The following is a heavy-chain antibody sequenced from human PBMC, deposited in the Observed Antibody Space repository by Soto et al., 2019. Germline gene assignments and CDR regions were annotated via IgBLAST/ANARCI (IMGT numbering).Heavy chain of an antibody. D-gene: IGHD2-15*01. CDR1: GFTVSSNY. CDR2: IYSGGST. CDR3: VKVGGRDGYNPFDY. Sequence: PGGSLRLSCAASGFTVSSNYMSWVRQAPGKGLEWVSVIYSGGSTYYADSVKGRFTISRDNSKNTLYLQMNSLRAEDTAVYYCVKVGGRDGYNPFDYWGQGTRVTVSS. V-gene: IGHV3-66*01. J-gene: IGHJ4*02.